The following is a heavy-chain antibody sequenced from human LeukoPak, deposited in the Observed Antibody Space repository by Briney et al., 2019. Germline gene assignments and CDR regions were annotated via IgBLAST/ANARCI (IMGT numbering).Heavy chain of an antibody. V-gene: IGHV2-5*02. CDR3: AHGKRTTTLYYFDY. CDR2: IYWDDNK. J-gene: IGHJ4*02. D-gene: IGHD1-1*01. CDR1: GFSLRTSGVG. Sequence: SGPTLVNPPQPLTLTYTFSGFSLRTSGVGAGWTRQPPEKALEWLALIYWDDNKRYSPSLKSRLTITKDTSKNQVVLTMTNMDPVDTATYYCAHGKRTTTLYYFDYWGQGTLVTVSS.